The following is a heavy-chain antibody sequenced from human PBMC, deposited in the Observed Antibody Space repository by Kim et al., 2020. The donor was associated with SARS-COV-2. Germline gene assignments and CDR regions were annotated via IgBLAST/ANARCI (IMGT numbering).Heavy chain of an antibody. J-gene: IGHJ4*02. Sequence: ASVKVSCKASGYTFTSYGISWVRQAPGQGLEWMGWISAYNGNTNYAQKLQGRVTMTTDTSTSTAYMELRSLRSDDTAVYYCACITMVRGSGLIGDYWGQGTLVTVSS. CDR2: ISAYNGNT. V-gene: IGHV1-18*04. CDR1: GYTFTSYG. D-gene: IGHD3-10*01. CDR3: ACITMVRGSGLIGDY.